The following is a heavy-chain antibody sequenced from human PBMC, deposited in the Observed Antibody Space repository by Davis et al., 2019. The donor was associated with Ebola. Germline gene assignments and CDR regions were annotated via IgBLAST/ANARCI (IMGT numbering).Heavy chain of an antibody. CDR2: IRSCRGDYI. CDR3: GRGSERWELLSY. V-gene: IGHV3-21*01. CDR1: GFIFTNYA. J-gene: IGHJ4*02. D-gene: IGHD1-26*01. Sequence: GESLKISCVTSGFIFTNYAMHWVRQAPGKGLEWVASIRSCRGDYIHHADAVKGRLTISTDPAKNSVYLQMNSLRAEDTGVYYCGRGSERWELLSYWGQGTIVTVSS.